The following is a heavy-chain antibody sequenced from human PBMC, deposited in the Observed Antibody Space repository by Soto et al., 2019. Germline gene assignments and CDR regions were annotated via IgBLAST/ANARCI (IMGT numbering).Heavy chain of an antibody. CDR2: IWYDGSNK. Sequence: AGGSLRLSCAASGFTFSSYGMHWVRQAPGKGLEWVAVIWYDGSNKYYADSVKGRFTISRDNSKNTLYLQMNSLRAEDTAVYYCARDRDPLYYDILTGYQRGYYYYYGMDVWGQGTTVTVSS. J-gene: IGHJ6*02. D-gene: IGHD3-9*01. CDR3: ARDRDPLYYDILTGYQRGYYYYYGMDV. V-gene: IGHV3-33*01. CDR1: GFTFSSYG.